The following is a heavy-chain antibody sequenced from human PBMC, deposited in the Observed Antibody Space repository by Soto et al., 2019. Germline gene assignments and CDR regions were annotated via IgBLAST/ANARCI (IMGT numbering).Heavy chain of an antibody. CDR2: INDSGIT. D-gene: IGHD3-3*01. CDR3: ARGRSSVPDRRGIGYYGLDV. J-gene: IGHJ6*02. Sequence: QVQLQQWGAEVLKPSETLSLTCVVNGGSFSNYYWTWIRQPPGKGLEWIGEINDSGITDSNPSLESRVTISVDMSKTQFPLRVNSVTAADTAVYHCARGRSSVPDRRGIGYYGLDVWGQGTTVTLSS. CDR1: GGSFSNYY. V-gene: IGHV4-34*01.